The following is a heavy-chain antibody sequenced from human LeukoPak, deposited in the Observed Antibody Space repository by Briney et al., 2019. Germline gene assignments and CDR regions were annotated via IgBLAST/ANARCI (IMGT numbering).Heavy chain of an antibody. CDR3: AKPISQWPIDY. Sequence: GGSLRLSCAASGFTFSTAWMIWVRQAPGKGLEWVGRIKSFNNGGTIDYSAPVKGRFTISRDDSKNTLYLQMNSLRAEDTAVYYCAKPISQWPIDYWGQGTLVTVSS. J-gene: IGHJ4*02. V-gene: IGHV3-15*07. D-gene: IGHD6-19*01. CDR1: GFTFSTAW. CDR2: IKSFNNGGTI.